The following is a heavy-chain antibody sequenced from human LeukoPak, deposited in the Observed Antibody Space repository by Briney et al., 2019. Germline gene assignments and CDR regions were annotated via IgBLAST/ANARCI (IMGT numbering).Heavy chain of an antibody. D-gene: IGHD5-12*01. CDR3: ARAKRVATINPYYFDY. Sequence: PGGSLRLSCAASGFTFSSYGMHWVRQAPGKGLEWVAFIRYDGSNKYYADSVKGRFTISRDNAKNSLYLQMNSLRVEDTAVYYCARAKRVATINPYYFDYWGQGTLVTVSS. CDR2: IRYDGSNK. V-gene: IGHV3-30*02. CDR1: GFTFSSYG. J-gene: IGHJ4*02.